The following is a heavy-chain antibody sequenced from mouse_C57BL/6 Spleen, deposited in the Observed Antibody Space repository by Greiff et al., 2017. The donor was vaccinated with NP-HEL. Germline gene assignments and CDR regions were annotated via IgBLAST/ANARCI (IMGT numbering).Heavy chain of an antibody. J-gene: IGHJ1*03. CDR3: ERSEGYDGYWDVGV. CDR2: IKPNYGNT. Sequence: EVQLKESGPELVKPGASVKISCKASGYYFTDYNMNWVKQSNGQSLEWIGRIKPNYGNTNYNQKFKGKATLTVDQSSSTAYMQLKSLTSEDSAVYYCERSEGYDGYWDVGVWGTGATVTAST. D-gene: IGHD2-3*01. CDR1: GYYFTDYN. V-gene: IGHV1-39*01.